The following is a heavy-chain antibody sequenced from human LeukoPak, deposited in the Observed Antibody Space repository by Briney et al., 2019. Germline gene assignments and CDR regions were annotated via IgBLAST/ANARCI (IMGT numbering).Heavy chain of an antibody. D-gene: IGHD1-20*01. Sequence: ASVKVSCKASGYTFTSYGISWVRQAPGQGLEWMGWISAYNGNTNYAQKLQGRVTMTTDTSTSTAYMELRSLRSDDTAVYYCARAYNWNALDPHWFDPWGQGTPVTVSS. J-gene: IGHJ5*02. CDR1: GYTFTSYG. CDR3: ARAYNWNALDPHWFDP. CDR2: ISAYNGNT. V-gene: IGHV1-18*01.